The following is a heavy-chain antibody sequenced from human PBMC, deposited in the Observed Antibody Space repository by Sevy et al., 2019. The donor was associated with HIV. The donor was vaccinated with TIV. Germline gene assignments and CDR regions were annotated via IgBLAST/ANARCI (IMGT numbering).Heavy chain of an antibody. D-gene: IGHD2-15*01. CDR3: ATGLLVMELYSFVMDV. V-gene: IGHV4-31*03. CDR1: GGSIGSGGFY. Sequence: SETLSLTCTVSGGSIGSGGFYWTWIRQRPGKGLEWIGYIYDSGTTSYNSSLRSRLIISIDTSKNQFSLRLRSVTAADTAVYYCATGLLVMELYSFVMDVCGQGTTVTVSS. CDR2: IYDSGTT. J-gene: IGHJ6*02.